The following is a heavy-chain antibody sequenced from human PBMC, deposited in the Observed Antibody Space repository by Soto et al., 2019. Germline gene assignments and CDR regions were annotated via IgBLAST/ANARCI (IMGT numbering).Heavy chain of an antibody. V-gene: IGHV1-3*01. J-gene: IGHJ5*02. CDR2: INAGNGNT. CDR3: ARERYYYDSSGYYNWSDP. D-gene: IGHD3-22*01. Sequence: ASVKVSCKASGYTFTGYYMHWVRQAPGQRLEWMGWINAGNGNTKYSQKFQGRVTITRDTSASTAYMELSSLRSEDTAVYYCARERYYYDSSGYYNWSDPWGKGTLVTVSS. CDR1: GYTFTGYY.